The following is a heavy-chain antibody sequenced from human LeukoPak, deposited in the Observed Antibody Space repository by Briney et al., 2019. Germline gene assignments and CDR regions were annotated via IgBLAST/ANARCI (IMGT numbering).Heavy chain of an antibody. D-gene: IGHD6-13*01. CDR3: ARDRVGSSWPGPLDY. J-gene: IGHJ4*02. CDR2: INPSGGST. CDR1: GYTFTSYY. V-gene: IGHV1-46*01. Sequence: ASVKVSCKASGYTFTSYYMHWVRQAPGQGLEWMGIINPSGGSTSYAQKFQGRVTTTRDTSTSTVYMELSSLRSEDTAVYYCARDRVGSSWPGPLDYWGQGTLVTVSS.